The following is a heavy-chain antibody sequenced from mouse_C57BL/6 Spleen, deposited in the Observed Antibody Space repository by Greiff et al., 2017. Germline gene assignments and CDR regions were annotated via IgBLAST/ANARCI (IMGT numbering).Heavy chain of an antibody. CDR2: IYPGDGDT. D-gene: IGHD2-14*01. Sequence: VKLVESGPELVKPGASVKISCKASGYAFSSSWMNWVKQRPGKGLEWIGRIYPGDGDTNYNGKFKGKATMTADKSYSTAYMQLISLTSEDSAVYFCAREVSYWYFDVWGTGTTVTVSS. CDR3: AREVSYWYFDV. V-gene: IGHV1-82*01. CDR1: GYAFSSSW. J-gene: IGHJ1*03.